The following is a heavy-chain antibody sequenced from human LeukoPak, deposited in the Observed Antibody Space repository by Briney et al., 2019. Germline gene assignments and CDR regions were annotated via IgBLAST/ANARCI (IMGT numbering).Heavy chain of an antibody. CDR1: GFIFSGYS. D-gene: IGHD3-16*01. Sequence: GGSLRLSCAASGFIFSGYSMNRVRQAPGEGLEWVSYINSGSDIITYADSVKGRFTISRDNAKNSLYLQMNSLRAGDTAVYYCARDLNWAFDYWGQGALVTVSS. J-gene: IGHJ4*02. V-gene: IGHV3-48*01. CDR3: ARDLNWAFDY. CDR2: INSGSDII.